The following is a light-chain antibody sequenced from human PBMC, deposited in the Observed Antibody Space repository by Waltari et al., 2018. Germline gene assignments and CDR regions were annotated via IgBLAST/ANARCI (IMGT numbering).Light chain of an antibody. CDR2: WAS. CDR3: QQYYNTPLT. CDR1: QSVLYSSNNENY. V-gene: IGKV4-1*01. J-gene: IGKJ1*01. Sequence: DIVMTQSPDSLAVSLGGRATLNCQSSQSVLYSSNNENYLAWYQQKPRQPPKLLIIWASTRESGVPDRFSGSGSGTDFTLTSSSVQAEDVAVYDGQQYYNTPLTFGQGTKVEIK.